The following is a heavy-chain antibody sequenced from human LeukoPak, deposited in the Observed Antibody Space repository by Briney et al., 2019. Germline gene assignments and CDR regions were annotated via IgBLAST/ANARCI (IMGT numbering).Heavy chain of an antibody. Sequence: SVKVSCKASGGTFSSYAISWVRQAPGQGLEWMGGIIPIFGTANYAQKFQGRVTITADESTSTAYMELSSLRSEDTAVYYCATYYYDTSGYFIFDYWGQGTLVTVSS. CDR1: GGTFSSYA. CDR3: ATYYYDTSGYFIFDY. J-gene: IGHJ4*02. V-gene: IGHV1-69*01. D-gene: IGHD3-22*01. CDR2: IIPIFGTA.